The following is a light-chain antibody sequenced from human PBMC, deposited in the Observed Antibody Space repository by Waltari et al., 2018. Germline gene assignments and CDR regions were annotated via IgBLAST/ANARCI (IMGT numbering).Light chain of an antibody. CDR1: QSLLHSNGYNY. Sequence: DIVMTQSPLSLPVTPGEPASISCRSSQSLLHSNGYNYLDWYLQKPGQSPQLLIYLGSNRAAGVPDRFSGSGSGTDFTLRISSMEAEDVGVYYCMQALQTPPGTFGGGTKVEIK. V-gene: IGKV2-28*01. CDR3: MQALQTPPGT. J-gene: IGKJ4*01. CDR2: LGS.